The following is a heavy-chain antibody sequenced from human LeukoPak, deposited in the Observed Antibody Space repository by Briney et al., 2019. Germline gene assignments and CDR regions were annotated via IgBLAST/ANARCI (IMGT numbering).Heavy chain of an antibody. D-gene: IGHD6-13*01. J-gene: IGHJ4*02. CDR1: GYTFTSYD. CDR2: MNPNSGNT. Sequence: ASVKVSCKASGYTFTSYDINWVRQATGQGLEWMGWMNPNSGNTGYAQKSQGRVTMTRNTSISTAYMELSSLRFEDTAVYYCARHIAAALDYWGQGTLVTVSS. CDR3: ARHIAAALDY. V-gene: IGHV1-8*01.